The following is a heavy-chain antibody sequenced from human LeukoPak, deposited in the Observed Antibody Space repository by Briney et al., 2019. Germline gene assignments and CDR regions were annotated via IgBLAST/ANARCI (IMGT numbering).Heavy chain of an antibody. Sequence: PGGSLRLSCAASGFTFSSYSMSWIRQAPGKGLEWVSFISRSGDRRYYADPVKGRFTISRDNAKNSIYLQMNSLRAEDTAVYYCAKGAKWLAFDSWGQGILVTVSS. CDR1: GFTFSSYS. V-gene: IGHV3-48*04. J-gene: IGHJ4*02. CDR2: ISRSGDRR. CDR3: AKGAKWLAFDS. D-gene: IGHD6-19*01.